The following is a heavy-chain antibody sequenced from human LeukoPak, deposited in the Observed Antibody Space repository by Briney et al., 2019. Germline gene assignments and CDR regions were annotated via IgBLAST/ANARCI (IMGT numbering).Heavy chain of an antibody. CDR1: GGSISNGSYY. J-gene: IGHJ5*02. V-gene: IGHV4-61*02. CDR3: AREYIVLMVYATGTFDP. Sequence: SETLSLTCTVSGGSISNGSYYWSWIRQPAGKGLEWIGRIYTSGSTNYNPSLKSRVTISVDTSKNQFSLKLSSVTAADTAVYYCAREYIVLMVYATGTFDPWGQGTLVTVSS. CDR2: IYTSGST. D-gene: IGHD2-8*01.